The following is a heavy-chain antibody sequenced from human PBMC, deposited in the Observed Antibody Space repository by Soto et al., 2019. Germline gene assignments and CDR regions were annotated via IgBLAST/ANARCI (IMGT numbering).Heavy chain of an antibody. J-gene: IGHJ4*02. Sequence: QVQLVQSGAEVKKPGASVKVSCKASGYTFTSYGISWVRQAPGQGLEWMGWINPYNGNTKYAQKRKGRVTMTTDTPTNTAYMELRSLRSDDTAVNYCARDWFGIDYWGQGTLVTVSS. D-gene: IGHD3-16*01. CDR3: ARDWFGIDY. CDR2: INPYNGNT. CDR1: GYTFTSYG. V-gene: IGHV1-18*01.